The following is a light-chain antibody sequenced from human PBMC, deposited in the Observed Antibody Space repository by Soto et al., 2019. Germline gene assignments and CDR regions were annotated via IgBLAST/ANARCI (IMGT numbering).Light chain of an antibody. CDR3: QSYDSSLSATV. CDR2: GNN. Sequence: QSALTQPPSVSGAPGQRVTISCSGSSSNIGAGNAVHWYQHLPGTAPKLLMYGNNNRPSGVPDRFSGSKSGTSASLAITGLQAEDEADYYCQSYDSSLSATVFGNGTKLTV. J-gene: IGLJ1*01. CDR1: SSNIGAGNA. V-gene: IGLV1-40*01.